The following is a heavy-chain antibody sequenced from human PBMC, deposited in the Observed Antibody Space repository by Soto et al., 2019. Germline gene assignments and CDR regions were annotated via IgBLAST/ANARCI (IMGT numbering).Heavy chain of an antibody. Sequence: SETLSLTCSASGGSISSHNWGWIRLPPGKGLEWIGYIRDSGDTSYNPSLNSRVTMSLDTSKKEFSLKLTSVTAADTAVYYCVRQGFGALHGLVDVCGQGTTVSVSS. V-gene: IGHV4-59*08. J-gene: IGHJ6*02. CDR3: VRQGFGALHGLVDV. D-gene: IGHD3-10*01. CDR2: IRDSGDT. CDR1: GGSISSHN.